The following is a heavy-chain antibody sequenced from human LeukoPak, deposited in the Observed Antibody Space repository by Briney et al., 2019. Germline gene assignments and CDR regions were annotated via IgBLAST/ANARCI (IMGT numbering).Heavy chain of an antibody. CDR3: ATDSHSFRPTDAFDI. V-gene: IGHV1-24*01. Sequence: ASVKVSCKVSGYTLTELSMHWVRQAPGKGLEWMGGFDPDDGETIYAQKFQGRVTMTEDTSTDTAYMELSSLRSEDTAVYYCATDSHSFRPTDAFDIWGQGTMVTVSS. CDR1: GYTLTELS. D-gene: IGHD2/OR15-2a*01. J-gene: IGHJ3*02. CDR2: FDPDDGET.